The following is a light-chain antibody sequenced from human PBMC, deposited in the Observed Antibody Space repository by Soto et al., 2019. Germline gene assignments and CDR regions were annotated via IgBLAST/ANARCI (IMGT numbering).Light chain of an antibody. CDR1: SSDVGGYNY. Sequence: SALTQPRSVSGSPGQSVTISCTGTSSDVGGYNYVSWYQQHPGKAPKVMIYDVSKRPSGVPDRFSGSKSGNTASLTISGLQAEDEADYYCCSYAGTYTFDFGTGTKLTVL. J-gene: IGLJ1*01. CDR2: DVS. CDR3: CSYAGTYTFD. V-gene: IGLV2-11*01.